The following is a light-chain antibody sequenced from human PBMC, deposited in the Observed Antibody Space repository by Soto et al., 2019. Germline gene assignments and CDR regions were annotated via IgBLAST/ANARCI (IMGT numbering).Light chain of an antibody. CDR3: QQYNSYPIT. CDR1: QSISSW. J-gene: IGKJ5*01. Sequence: DIPMTQSHSTLSASVGDRVTITCRASQSISSWLAWYQQKPGKAPKSLIYKASSLESVVPSRFSGGGSGTDFTLTISSLQPDDFATYYCQQYNSYPITFGQGTRLEIK. V-gene: IGKV1-5*03. CDR2: KAS.